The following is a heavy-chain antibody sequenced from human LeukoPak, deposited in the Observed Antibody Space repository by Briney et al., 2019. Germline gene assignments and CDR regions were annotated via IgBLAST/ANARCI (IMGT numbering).Heavy chain of an antibody. CDR2: IYHSGTT. V-gene: IGHV4-34*01. J-gene: IGHJ5*02. Sequence: SETLSLTCAVYGGSFSGYYWSWFRQPPGKGLEWIGYIYHSGTTYYNPSLKSRVTISVDRSKNQFSLKLSSVTAADTAVYYCAREASIAARPQSKFDPWGQGTLVTVSS. CDR1: GGSFSGYY. D-gene: IGHD6-6*01. CDR3: AREASIAARPQSKFDP.